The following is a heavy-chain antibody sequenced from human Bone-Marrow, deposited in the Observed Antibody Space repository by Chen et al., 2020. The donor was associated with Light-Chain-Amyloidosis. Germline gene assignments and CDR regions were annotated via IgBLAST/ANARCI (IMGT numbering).Heavy chain of an antibody. Sequence: EVQLEQSGPEVKKPGESLKISCKGSGYALPNYWIGWVRQMPGKGLEWMGVIYPDDSDARYSPSVEGQVTISADKSITTAYLQWRSLKASDTAMYYCARRRDGYNFDYWGQGTLVTVSS. J-gene: IGHJ4*02. CDR2: IYPDDSDA. V-gene: IGHV5-51*01. CDR3: ARRRDGYNFDY. D-gene: IGHD5-12*01. CDR1: GYALPNYW.